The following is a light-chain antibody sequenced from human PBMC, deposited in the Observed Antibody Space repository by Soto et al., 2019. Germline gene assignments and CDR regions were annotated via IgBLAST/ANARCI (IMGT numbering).Light chain of an antibody. CDR2: WAS. CDR3: QQYYNTPLT. V-gene: IGKV4-1*01. Sequence: EIVMTQSPDSLAVSLGERATINCRSGQSVLYSSNNKNHLAWYQQKPGQPPKLLIYWASTRESGVPERFSGSGSGTDFTLTISSLQAEDVAVYYCQQYYNTPLTFGGGTKVEIK. CDR1: QSVLYSSNNKNH. J-gene: IGKJ4*01.